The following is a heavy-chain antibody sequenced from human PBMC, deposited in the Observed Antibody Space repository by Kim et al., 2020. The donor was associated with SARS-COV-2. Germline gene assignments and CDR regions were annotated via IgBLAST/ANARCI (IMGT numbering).Heavy chain of an antibody. J-gene: IGHJ2*01. D-gene: IGHD6-13*01. CDR1: TFSSYA. CDR3: ARGGWQQLVLGWYFDL. CDR2: IIPIFGTA. Sequence: TFSSYAISWVRQAPGQGLEWMGGIIPIFGTANYAQKFQGRVTITADESTSTAYMELSSLRSEDTAVYYCARGGWQQLVLGWYFDLWGRGTLAT. V-gene: IGHV1-69*01.